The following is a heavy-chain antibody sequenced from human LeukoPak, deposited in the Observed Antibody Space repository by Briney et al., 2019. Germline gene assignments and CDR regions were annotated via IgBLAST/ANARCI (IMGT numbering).Heavy chain of an antibody. CDR1: GYTFTSYG. Sequence: ASVKVSCKASGYTFTSYGISWVRQAPGQGLEWMGWISAYNGNTNYAQKLQGRVTMTTDPSTSTAYMELRSLRSDDTAVYYCARDRSSPRGYYYYYMDVWGKGTTVTVSS. V-gene: IGHV1-18*01. J-gene: IGHJ6*03. CDR2: ISAYNGNT. CDR3: ARDRSSPRGYYYYYMDV. D-gene: IGHD6-13*01.